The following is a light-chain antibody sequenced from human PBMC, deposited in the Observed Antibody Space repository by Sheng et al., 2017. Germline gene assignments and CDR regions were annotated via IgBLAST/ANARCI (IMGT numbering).Light chain of an antibody. Sequence: DIQMTQSPSSLSASVGDRVTLFCRASQSISTYVNWYQHKPGRAPKLLIYAASTLQSGVPSRFRGSGSGTDFSLTISSLEREDFATYYCQQSHSSPNTFGQGPGWRS. V-gene: IGKV1-39*01. J-gene: IGKJ2*01. CDR1: QSISTY. CDR2: AAS. CDR3: QQSHSSPNT.